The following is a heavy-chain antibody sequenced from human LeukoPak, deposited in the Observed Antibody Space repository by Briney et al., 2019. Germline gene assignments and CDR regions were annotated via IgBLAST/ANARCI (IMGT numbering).Heavy chain of an antibody. CDR1: GGSISSGGYS. D-gene: IGHD6-13*01. Sequence: PSETLSLTCAVSGGSISSGGYSWSWIRQPPGKGLEWIGYIYHSGSSNYNPSLKSRVTITVDTSKNQFSLRLSSVTAADTAVYYCARVGSSWYNDYWGQGTQVTVSS. CDR2: IYHSGSS. V-gene: IGHV4-30-2*01. CDR3: ARVGSSWYNDY. J-gene: IGHJ4*02.